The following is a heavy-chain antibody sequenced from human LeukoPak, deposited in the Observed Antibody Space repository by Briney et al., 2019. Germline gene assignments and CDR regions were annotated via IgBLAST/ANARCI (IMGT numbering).Heavy chain of an antibody. D-gene: IGHD6-6*01. V-gene: IGHV3-23*01. CDR1: GFTFSSHT. J-gene: IGHJ4*02. CDR3: ARGRGLPVRPPNEGFLDY. CDR2: ISGSGVNT. Sequence: PGGSLRLSCAASGFTFSSHTMSWVRQAPGKGLEWVSGISGSGVNTYYANSVKSRFTISRDKFMNTLYLQMNSLRAEDTAVYYCARGRGLPVRPPNEGFLDYWGRGTLVTVSS.